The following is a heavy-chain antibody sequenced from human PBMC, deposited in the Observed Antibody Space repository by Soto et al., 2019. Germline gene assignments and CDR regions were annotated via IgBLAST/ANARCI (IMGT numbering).Heavy chain of an antibody. J-gene: IGHJ6*02. D-gene: IGHD2-2*01. CDR3: AKDLRQKPAASGLFYYYYGMDV. Sequence: TGGSLRLSCAASGLSFNTYGMHWVRQAPGKGLEWVAVISYDGSSKYYVESVKGRFTISRDNSKNTLFLQMDSLRAEDTAVYYCAKDLRQKPAASGLFYYYYGMDVWGQGTTVTVSS. CDR2: ISYDGSSK. V-gene: IGHV3-30*18. CDR1: GLSFNTYG.